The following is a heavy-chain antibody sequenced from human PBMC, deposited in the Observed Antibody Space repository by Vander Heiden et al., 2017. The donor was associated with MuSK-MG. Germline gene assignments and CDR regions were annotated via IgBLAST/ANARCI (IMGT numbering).Heavy chain of an antibody. CDR1: GLTLRNAW. V-gene: IGHV3-15*01. Sequence: EVQLVESGGGLVKPGGSLRLSCVASGLTLRNAWMSWFRQAPGKGLEWVGRIKSKTDGGTTDYAAPVKGRITISRDDSKNTLYLQMNSLKTEDTAVYYCTTEKVRGVMSDYWGQGTLVTVSS. CDR2: IKSKTDGGTT. D-gene: IGHD3-10*01. J-gene: IGHJ4*02. CDR3: TTEKVRGVMSDY.